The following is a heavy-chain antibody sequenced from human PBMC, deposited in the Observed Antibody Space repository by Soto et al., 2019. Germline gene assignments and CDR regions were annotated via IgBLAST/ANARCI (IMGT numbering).Heavy chain of an antibody. CDR2: INHSGST. CDR1: GGSFSGYY. J-gene: IGHJ4*02. Sequence: QVQLQQWGAGLLKPSETLSLTCAVYGGSFSGYYWSWIRQPPGKGLEWIGEINHSGSTNYNPSLKSRVTISVDTSKTQFSLKLSSVTAADTAVYYCASSVGSYCVYWGQGTLVTVSS. V-gene: IGHV4-34*01. CDR3: ASSVGSYCVY. D-gene: IGHD1-26*01.